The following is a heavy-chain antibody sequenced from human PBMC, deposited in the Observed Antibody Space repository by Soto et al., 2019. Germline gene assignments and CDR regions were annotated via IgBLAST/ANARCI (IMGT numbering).Heavy chain of an antibody. D-gene: IGHD3-10*01. CDR2: ISSSSSYI. CDR3: ARDLWFGDSPEISLNYCYGMDV. Sequence: PGGSLRLSCAASGFTFSSYSMNWLRQAPGKGLEWVSSISSSSSYIYYADSVKGRFTISRDNSKNSLYLQMNSLRAEDTAVYYCARDLWFGDSPEISLNYCYGMDVWGQGTTVTVSS. V-gene: IGHV3-21*01. J-gene: IGHJ6*01. CDR1: GFTFSSYS.